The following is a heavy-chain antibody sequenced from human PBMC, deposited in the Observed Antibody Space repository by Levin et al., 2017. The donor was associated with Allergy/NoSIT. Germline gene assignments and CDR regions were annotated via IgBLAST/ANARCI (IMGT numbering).Heavy chain of an antibody. CDR1: GFTFRSYA. Sequence: LSLTCAASGFTFRSYAMSWVRQAPGKGLEWVSAISGSGGSTYYADSVKGRFTISRDNSKNTLYLQMNSLRAEDTAVYYCAREYYYSDSSAFYSLLDYWGQGTLVTVSS. CDR2: ISGSGGST. V-gene: IGHV3-23*01. J-gene: IGHJ4*02. CDR3: AREYYYSDSSAFYSLLDY. D-gene: IGHD3-22*01.